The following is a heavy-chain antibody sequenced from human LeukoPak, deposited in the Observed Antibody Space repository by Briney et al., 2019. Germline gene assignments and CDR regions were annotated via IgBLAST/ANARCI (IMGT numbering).Heavy chain of an antibody. CDR2: MSGRGGRS. Sequence: PGGSLRLSCAASGFTFSNYAMSWVRQAPGKGLEWVSGMSGRGGRSYYADSVKGRFTISRDNSKNTLFLQMNSLRAEYTAVYYCAKDARVWFGELSFFDYWGQGTLVTVSS. J-gene: IGHJ4*02. D-gene: IGHD3-10*01. CDR3: AKDARVWFGELSFFDY. CDR1: GFTFSNYA. V-gene: IGHV3-23*01.